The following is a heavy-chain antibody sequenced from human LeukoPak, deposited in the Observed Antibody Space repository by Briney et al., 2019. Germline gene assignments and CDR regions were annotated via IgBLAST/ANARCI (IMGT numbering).Heavy chain of an antibody. Sequence: GGSQRLSCAASGFTFSSYGMHWVRQAPGKGLEWVAFIRYDGSNKYYDSVKGRFTISRDNSKNTLYLQMNSLRAEDTAVYYCARRYCSGGSCYSIDYWGQGTLVTVSS. CDR3: ARRYCSGGSCYSIDY. V-gene: IGHV3-30*02. CDR2: IRYDGSNK. CDR1: GFTFSSYG. J-gene: IGHJ4*02. D-gene: IGHD2-15*01.